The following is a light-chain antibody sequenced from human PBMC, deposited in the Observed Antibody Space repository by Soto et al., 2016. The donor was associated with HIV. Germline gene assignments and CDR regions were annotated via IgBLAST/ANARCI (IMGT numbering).Light chain of an antibody. V-gene: IGKV1-16*02. CDR3: QQANSFPRT. CDR1: QGINTY. Sequence: DIQMTQSPSSLSASVGDTVTITCRASQGINTYVAWFQQKFGKAPKSLIYGASSLQSGVPSKFSGSGSGTDFTLTISSLQPEDFATYYCQQANSFPRTFGQGTKLEIK. J-gene: IGKJ2*01. CDR2: GAS.